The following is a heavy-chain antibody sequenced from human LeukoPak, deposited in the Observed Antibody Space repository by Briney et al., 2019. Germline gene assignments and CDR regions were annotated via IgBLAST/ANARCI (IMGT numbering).Heavy chain of an antibody. CDR1: GGSISSYY. CDR3: AREGRDDSSGLDY. J-gene: IGHJ4*02. CDR2: IYYSGST. D-gene: IGHD3-22*01. V-gene: IGHV4-59*01. Sequence: SETLSLTCTVSGGSISSYYWSWIRQPPGRGLEWIGYIYYSGSTNYNPSLKSRVTISVDTSKNQFSLKLSSVTAADTAVYYCAREGRDDSSGLDYWGQGTLVTVSS.